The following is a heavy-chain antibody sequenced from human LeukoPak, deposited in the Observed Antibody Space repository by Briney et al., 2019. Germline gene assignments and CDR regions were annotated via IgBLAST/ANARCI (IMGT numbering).Heavy chain of an antibody. V-gene: IGHV3-7*01. J-gene: IGHJ4*02. D-gene: IGHD1-1*01. Sequence: SGGSLRLSCAASGFTLNTYWMSWVRQAPGKGLEWVANIKPDGSVKYYVDSVKGRFTISRDNAKNSLYLQMNSLRAEDTAVYYCARDRARGERTYDYWGQGTLVTVSS. CDR2: IKPDGSVK. CDR3: ARDRARGERTYDY. CDR1: GFTLNTYW.